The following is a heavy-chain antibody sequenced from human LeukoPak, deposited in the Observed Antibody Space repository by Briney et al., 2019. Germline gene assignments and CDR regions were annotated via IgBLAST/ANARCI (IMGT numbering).Heavy chain of an antibody. V-gene: IGHV3-23*01. CDR2: ISGSGGST. Sequence: GGSLRLSCAASGFTFSSYAMSWVRQAPGKGLDWVSAISGSGGSTYYAGSVKGRFTISRDNSKGTLYLQMNSLRAEDTALYYCAREEDFWSGRPFSPDYWGQGTLVSVSS. CDR1: GFTFSSYA. J-gene: IGHJ4*02. CDR3: AREEDFWSGRPFSPDY. D-gene: IGHD3-3*01.